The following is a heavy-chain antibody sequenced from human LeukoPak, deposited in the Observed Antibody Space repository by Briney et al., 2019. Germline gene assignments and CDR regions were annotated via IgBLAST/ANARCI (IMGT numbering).Heavy chain of an antibody. Sequence: ASVKVSCKASGYTFTAYYMHWVRQAPGQGLDWMGWINPNSGVTNYAQKFQGRVTMTRYTSISTAYMELSRLTSDDTAVYYCARDSRGFSVDPWGQGTLVTVSS. CDR2: INPNSGVT. D-gene: IGHD2-15*01. CDR1: GYTFTAYY. CDR3: ARDSRGFSVDP. V-gene: IGHV1-2*02. J-gene: IGHJ5*02.